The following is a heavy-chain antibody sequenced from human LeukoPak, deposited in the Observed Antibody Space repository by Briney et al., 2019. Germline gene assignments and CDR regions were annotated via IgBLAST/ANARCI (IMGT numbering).Heavy chain of an antibody. CDR3: ARGGYDSSGYPNDY. J-gene: IGHJ4*02. CDR2: IRYDGSNK. V-gene: IGHV3-30*02. CDR1: GFTFSSYG. D-gene: IGHD3-22*01. Sequence: GGSLRLSCAASGFTFSSYGMHWVRQAPGKGLEWVAFIRYDGSNKYYADSVKGRFTISRDNSKNTLYLQMNSLRAEDTAVYYCARGGYDSSGYPNDYWGQGTLVTVSS.